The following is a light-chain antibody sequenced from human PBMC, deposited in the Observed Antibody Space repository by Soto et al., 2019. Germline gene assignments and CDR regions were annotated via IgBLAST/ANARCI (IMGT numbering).Light chain of an antibody. CDR3: SIYAGGSNGI. CDR1: SSDVGAYIF. CDR2: EVS. V-gene: IGLV2-8*01. J-gene: IGLJ2*01. Sequence: QSALTQPPSASGSPGQSVAISCTGTSSDVGAYIFVSWYQQHPGKAPKLMIYEVSKRPSGVPDRFSGSKSGNTASLTVSGLQAEDEADYYCSIYAGGSNGIFGGGTKVTVL.